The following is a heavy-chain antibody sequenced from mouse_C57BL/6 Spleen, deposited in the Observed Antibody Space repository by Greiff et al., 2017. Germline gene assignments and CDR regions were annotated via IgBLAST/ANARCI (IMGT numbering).Heavy chain of an antibody. Sequence: QVQLQQSGAELVRPGASVKLSCKASGYTFTDYYINWVKQRPGQGLEWIARIYPGSGNTYYNEKFKGKATLTAERSSSTAYMQLSSLTSEDSAVYICAGFGLLLDYWGQGTTLTVSS. V-gene: IGHV1-76*01. CDR2: IYPGSGNT. CDR1: GYTFTDYY. CDR3: AGFGLLLDY. D-gene: IGHD1-1*01. J-gene: IGHJ2*01.